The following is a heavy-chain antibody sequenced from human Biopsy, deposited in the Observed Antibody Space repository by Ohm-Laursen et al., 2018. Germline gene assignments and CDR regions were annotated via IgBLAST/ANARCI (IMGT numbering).Heavy chain of an antibody. CDR3: ARDER. D-gene: IGHD5-24*01. J-gene: IGHJ4*02. Sequence: SLRLSCAASGFTFRDYYMIWIRQPPGKGLEWVSYITNSGGTVYYEDSVKGRFTVSRDNAENSMYLQMSSLTVDDTAVYYCARDERWGQGTLVTVSS. CDR2: ITNSGGTV. V-gene: IGHV3-11*04. CDR1: GFTFRDYY.